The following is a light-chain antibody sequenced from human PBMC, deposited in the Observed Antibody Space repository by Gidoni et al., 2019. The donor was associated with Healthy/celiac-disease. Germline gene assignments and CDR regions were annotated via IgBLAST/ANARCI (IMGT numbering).Light chain of an antibody. CDR2: DAS. V-gene: IGKV3-11*01. CDR1: QSVSSY. Sequence: EIVLTQTPATLSLSPGERATPSCRASQSVSSYLAWYQQKPGQAPRLLIYDASNRATGIPARFSGSGSGTDFPLTISSLDPEDFAVYYCQQRSNWPPITFXQXTRLEIK. CDR3: QQRSNWPPIT. J-gene: IGKJ5*01.